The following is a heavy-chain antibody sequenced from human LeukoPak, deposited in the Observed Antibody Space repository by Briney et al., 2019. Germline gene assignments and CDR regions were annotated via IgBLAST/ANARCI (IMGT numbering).Heavy chain of an antibody. V-gene: IGHV3-7*04. CDR3: ARTTKYSFDI. CDR1: GFTFSDYR. Sequence: GGSLRLSCVASGFTFSDYRMSWVRQAPGKGLEWVAHIKHDASEKYYVDSVKGRFTISRDNAKNSLYLSMNSLRSEDTAVYYCARTTKYSFDIWGQGTMVTVSS. D-gene: IGHD2/OR15-2a*01. J-gene: IGHJ3*02. CDR2: IKHDASEK.